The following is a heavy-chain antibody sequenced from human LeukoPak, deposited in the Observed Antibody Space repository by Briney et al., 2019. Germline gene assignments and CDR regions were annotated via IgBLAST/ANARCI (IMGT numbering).Heavy chain of an antibody. D-gene: IGHD2-2*01. CDR3: AREGGIVVVPAATPDY. Sequence: SETLSLTCTVSGGSISSYYWSWIRQPPGKGLEWIGYIYYSGSTNCNPSLKSRVTISVDTSKNQFSLKLSSVTAADTAVYYCAREGGIVVVPAATPDYWGQGTLVTVSS. CDR2: IYYSGST. V-gene: IGHV4-59*12. J-gene: IGHJ4*02. CDR1: GGSISSYY.